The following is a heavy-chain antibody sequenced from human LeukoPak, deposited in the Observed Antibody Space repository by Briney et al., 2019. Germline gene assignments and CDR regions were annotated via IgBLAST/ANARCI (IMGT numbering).Heavy chain of an antibody. D-gene: IGHD5-18*01. J-gene: IGHJ4*02. CDR2: IYYSGST. CDR3: ARTRLWPTGTFDY. Sequence: SETLSLTCTVSGGSISSSSYYWGWIRQPPVKGLEWIGSIYYSGSTYYNPSLKSRVTISVDTSKNQFSLKVSSVTAADTAVYYCARTRLWPTGTFDYWGQGTLVTVSS. V-gene: IGHV4-39*07. CDR1: GGSISSSSYY.